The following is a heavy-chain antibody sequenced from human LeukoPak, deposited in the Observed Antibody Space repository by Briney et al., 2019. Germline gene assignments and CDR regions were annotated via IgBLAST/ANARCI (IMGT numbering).Heavy chain of an antibody. V-gene: IGHV4-34*01. J-gene: IGHJ2*01. D-gene: IGHD6-13*01. CDR3: ARTNLDHSSSWSDWYFDL. CDR1: GGSFSGYY. CDR2: INHSGST. Sequence: SETLSLTCAVYGGSFSGYYWSWIRQPPGKGLEWIGEINHSGSTNYNPSLKSRVTISVDTSKNQFSLKLSSVTAADTAVYYCARTNLDHSSSWSDWYFDLWGRGTLVTVSS.